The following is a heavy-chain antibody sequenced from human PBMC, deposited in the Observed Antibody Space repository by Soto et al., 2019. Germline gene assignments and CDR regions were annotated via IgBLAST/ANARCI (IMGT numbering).Heavy chain of an antibody. J-gene: IGHJ6*02. Sequence: QVQLQESGPGLVKPSETLSLTCTVSGGSVSSVSYHWSWIRQPPGKGLEWIGYIYYSGSTNYNPSRKSRVTTSIDTSKNQFALKLSSVTAADTAVYYCTRDDYGDYYATDVWGQGTTVTVSS. CDR1: GGSVSSVSYH. V-gene: IGHV4-61*01. CDR2: IYYSGST. D-gene: IGHD4-17*01. CDR3: TRDDYGDYYATDV.